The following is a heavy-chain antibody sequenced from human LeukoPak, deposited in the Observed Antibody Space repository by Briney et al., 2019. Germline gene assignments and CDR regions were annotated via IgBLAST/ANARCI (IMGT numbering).Heavy chain of an antibody. V-gene: IGHV3-30-3*01. Sequence: GGSLRLSCAAPGLSFSDYAMNWVRRAPGKGLEWVAVISSDGGNKFYADSVKGRFTVSRDNSRNTLYLQMNSLTVEDTAVYYCARDNDPDYSSSPGWFDSWDQGTLVTVSS. CDR1: GLSFSDYA. CDR2: ISSDGGNK. CDR3: ARDNDPDYSSSPGWFDS. J-gene: IGHJ5*01. D-gene: IGHD6-6*01.